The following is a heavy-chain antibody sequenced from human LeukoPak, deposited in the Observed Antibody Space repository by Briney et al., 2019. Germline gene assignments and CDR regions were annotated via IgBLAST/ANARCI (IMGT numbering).Heavy chain of an antibody. CDR2: INPSGGST. V-gene: IGHV1-46*01. J-gene: IGHJ5*02. Sequence: ASVKVSCKASGYTFTSYYMHWVRRAPGQGLEWMGIINPSGGSTSYAQKFQGRVTMTRDTSTSTVYMELSSLRSEDTAVYYCARDLPKNIITMRAAIGFDPWGQGTLVTVSS. CDR3: ARDLPKNIITMRAAIGFDP. CDR1: GYTFTSYY. D-gene: IGHD3-22*01.